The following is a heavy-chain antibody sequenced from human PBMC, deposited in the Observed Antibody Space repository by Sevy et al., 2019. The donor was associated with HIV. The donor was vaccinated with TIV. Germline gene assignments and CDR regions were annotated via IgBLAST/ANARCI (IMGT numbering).Heavy chain of an antibody. D-gene: IGHD6-19*01. V-gene: IGHV3-23*01. CDR1: GFNFRDYD. J-gene: IGHJ6*02. CDR2: FSGSGSST. Sequence: GGSLRLSCAASGFNFRDYDMTWVRQAPGKGLEWVSGFSGSGSSTDYADSVKGRFTISRDNSNNMLYLQMNSLRAEDTAIYYCVKDRFISGWIGNHKPSYYYGMDVWGQGTTVTVSS. CDR3: VKDRFISGWIGNHKPSYYYGMDV.